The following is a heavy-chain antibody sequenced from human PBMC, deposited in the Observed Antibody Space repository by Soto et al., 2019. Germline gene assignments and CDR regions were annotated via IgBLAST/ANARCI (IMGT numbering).Heavy chain of an antibody. D-gene: IGHD3-22*01. CDR3: ARGNYYDSSGLAEYFQH. V-gene: IGHV3-33*01. Sequence: QVQRVDSGGGVVQPGRSLRLSCAASGFTFSSYGMHWVRQAPGKGLEWVAVIWYDGSNKYYADSVKGRFTISRDNSKNTLYLQMNSLRAEDTAVYYCARGNYYDSSGLAEYFQHWGQGTLVTVSS. J-gene: IGHJ1*01. CDR2: IWYDGSNK. CDR1: GFTFSSYG.